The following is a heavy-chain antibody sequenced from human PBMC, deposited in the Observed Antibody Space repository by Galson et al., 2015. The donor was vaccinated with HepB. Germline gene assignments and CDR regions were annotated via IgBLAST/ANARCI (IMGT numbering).Heavy chain of an antibody. CDR1: GFTFSDYY. V-gene: IGHV3-11*01. J-gene: IGHJ6*02. CDR2: ISSSGSSI. CDR3: ARDGSVYCSSTSCYSGYYYYGMDV. Sequence: SLRLSCAASGFTFSDYYMSWIRQAPGMGLEWVSYISSSGSSIYYADSVKGRFTISRDNAKNSLFLQMNSLSPEDTAIYYCARDGSVYCSSTSCYSGYYYYGMDVWGQGTTVTVSS. D-gene: IGHD2-2*01.